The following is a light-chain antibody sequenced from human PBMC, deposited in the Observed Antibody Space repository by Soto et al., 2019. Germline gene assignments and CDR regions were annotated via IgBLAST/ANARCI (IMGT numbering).Light chain of an antibody. J-gene: IGKJ4*01. CDR1: QIVRSSY. V-gene: IGKV3-20*01. Sequence: ECVLTHYPGTLSLSTGKRATLSCRASQIVRSSYLAWYQQKPGQAPRLLIYGASSRATGIPDRFSGSGSGTDFTLTISRLEPEDFAVYYCQQSGSSPLTFGGGTKVDIK. CDR3: QQSGSSPLT. CDR2: GAS.